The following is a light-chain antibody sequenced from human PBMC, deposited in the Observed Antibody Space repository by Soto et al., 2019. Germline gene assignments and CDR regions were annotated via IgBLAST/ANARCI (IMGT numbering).Light chain of an antibody. J-gene: IGKJ1*01. Sequence: EIVMTQSPATLSVSPGERATLSCRASQSVSSNLAWYQQKPGQAPRLLIYGASSRATGIPDRFSGSGSGTDFTLTTSRLEPEDFAVYYCQQYGTSPPTFGQGTKVEIK. V-gene: IGKV3-20*01. CDR2: GAS. CDR3: QQYGTSPPT. CDR1: QSVSSN.